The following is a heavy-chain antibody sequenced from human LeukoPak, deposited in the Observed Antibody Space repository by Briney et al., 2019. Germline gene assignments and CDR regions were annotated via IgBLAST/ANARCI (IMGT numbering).Heavy chain of an antibody. D-gene: IGHD3-3*01. V-gene: IGHV3-30-3*01. Sequence: GGSLRLSCAASGFTFSSYAMHWVRQAPGKGLEWVAVTSYDGSNKYYADSVKGRFTISRDNSKNTLYLQMNSLRAEDTAVYYCARDSDFWTRILDYWGQGTLVTVSS. J-gene: IGHJ4*02. CDR1: GFTFSSYA. CDR2: TSYDGSNK. CDR3: ARDSDFWTRILDY.